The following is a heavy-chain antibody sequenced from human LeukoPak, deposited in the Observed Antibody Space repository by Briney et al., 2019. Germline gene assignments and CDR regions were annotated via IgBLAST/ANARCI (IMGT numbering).Heavy chain of an antibody. J-gene: IGHJ2*01. Sequence: SETLSLTCSVSGGSIYSGTYYWSWIRQPAGKGLEWIGRIYTSGSTNYHPSLKSRVTVSLDISKNQFSLKLSSVTAADTAVYYCARETHMYCKSNSCYGYFDLWGRGTLVTVSS. CDR3: ARETHMYCKSNSCYGYFDL. D-gene: IGHD2-2*01. CDR1: GGSIYSGTYY. CDR2: IYTSGST. V-gene: IGHV4-61*02.